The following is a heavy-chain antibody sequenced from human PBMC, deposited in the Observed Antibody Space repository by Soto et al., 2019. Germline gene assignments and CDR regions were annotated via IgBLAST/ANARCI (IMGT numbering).Heavy chain of an antibody. CDR1: GFTFNDHY. CDR2: SKNIGQGFAT. V-gene: IGHV3-72*01. Sequence: EVHLVESGGGLVQPGGSLRLSCATSGFTFNDHYLDWVRQAAGKGLEWVGRSKNIGQGFATEYAASVQGRFTVSRDDSKGSLSLHMNSLKHEDTAVYYCVLWVRGVINYWGQGTLVTVSS. CDR3: VLWVRGVINY. J-gene: IGHJ4*02. D-gene: IGHD3-10*01.